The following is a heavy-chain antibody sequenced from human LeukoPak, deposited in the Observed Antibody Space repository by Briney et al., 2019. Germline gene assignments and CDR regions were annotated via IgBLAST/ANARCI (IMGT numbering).Heavy chain of an antibody. CDR1: GFTFGSYA. J-gene: IGHJ5*02. CDR3: AKGSGSGWYGWFAP. CDR2: IDASGNNT. V-gene: IGHV3-23*01. D-gene: IGHD6-19*01. Sequence: PGGSLRLSCAASGFTFGSYAMTWVRQAPGKGLEWVSSIDASGNNTYYADSVKGRFTISRDNSKNTFYLQMNTLRADDTAVYYCAKGSGSGWYGWFAPWGQGALVTVSS.